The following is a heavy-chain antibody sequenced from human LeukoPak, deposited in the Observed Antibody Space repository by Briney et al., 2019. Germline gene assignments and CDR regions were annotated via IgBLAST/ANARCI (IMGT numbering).Heavy chain of an antibody. CDR2: ISGSGGST. CDR1: GFTFSSYA. CDR3: AKDEWYSGRRPG. D-gene: IGHD1-26*01. J-gene: IGHJ4*02. Sequence: PGGSLRLSCAASGFTFSSYAMSWVRQAPGKGLEWVSAISGSGGSTYYADSVKGRFTISRDNSKNTLYLQMNSLRAADTAVYYCAKDEWYSGRRPGWGQGTLVTVSS. V-gene: IGHV3-23*01.